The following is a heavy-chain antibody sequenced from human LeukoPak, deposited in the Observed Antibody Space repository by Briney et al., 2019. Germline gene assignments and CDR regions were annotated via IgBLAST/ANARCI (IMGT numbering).Heavy chain of an antibody. J-gene: IGHJ4*02. Sequence: PGGPLRLSCAAPGLSFSSFAMSWVRPGPARGLEGVSSIIGNGETFYADSVKGRFTLSSDSSRNTVYFQLNNLRAEDTAIYYCAKASWVSSTDAVRWGQGTLVTVSS. CDR1: GLSFSSFA. CDR3: AKASWVSSTDAVR. CDR2: IIGNGET. V-gene: IGHV3-23*01. D-gene: IGHD3-16*01.